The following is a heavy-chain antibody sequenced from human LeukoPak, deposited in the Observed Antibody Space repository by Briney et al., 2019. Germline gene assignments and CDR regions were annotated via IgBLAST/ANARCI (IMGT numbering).Heavy chain of an antibody. V-gene: IGHV3-23*01. CDR1: GFTFSSYA. Sequence: GGSLRLSCAASGFTFSSYAMSWVRQAPGKGLEWVSAISGSGGSTYYADSVKGRFTISRDNSKNTLYLQMNSLRAEDTAVYYRAKEMAAAGTLDYYYYYGMDVWGQGTTVTVSS. J-gene: IGHJ6*02. D-gene: IGHD6-13*01. CDR2: ISGSGGST. CDR3: AKEMAAAGTLDYYYYYGMDV.